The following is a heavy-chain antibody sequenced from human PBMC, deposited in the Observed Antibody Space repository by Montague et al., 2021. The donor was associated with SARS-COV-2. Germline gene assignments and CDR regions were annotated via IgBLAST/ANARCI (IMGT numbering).Heavy chain of an antibody. CDR2: IYYSGST. D-gene: IGHD6-13*01. CDR3: ASSSYSSRWYYFDY. V-gene: IGHV4-39*01. Sequence: SETLSLTCTVSGVSLSSSSFYWGWIRQPPGKGLEWMGSIYYSGSTYYNPSLKSRVSISVDTSKKQLSLRLSSVTAADTAVYYCASSSYSSRWYYFDYWGQGTLVAVSS. CDR1: GVSLSSSSFY. J-gene: IGHJ4*02.